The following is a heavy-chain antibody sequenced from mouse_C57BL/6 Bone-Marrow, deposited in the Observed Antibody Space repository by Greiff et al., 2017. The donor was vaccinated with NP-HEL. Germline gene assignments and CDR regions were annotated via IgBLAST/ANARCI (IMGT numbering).Heavy chain of an antibody. CDR2: IDPSDSYT. CDR1: GYTFTSYW. V-gene: IGHV1-69*01. CDR3: ETQWNYGYFYV. J-gene: IGHJ1*03. D-gene: IGHD1-3*01. Sequence: VQLQQPGAELVMPGASVKLSCKASGYTFTSYWMHWVKQRPGQGLEWIGEIDPSDSYTNYNQKFKGKSTLTVDKSSSTAYMQLSSLTSEDSAVYYCETQWNYGYFYVWGTGTTVTVSS.